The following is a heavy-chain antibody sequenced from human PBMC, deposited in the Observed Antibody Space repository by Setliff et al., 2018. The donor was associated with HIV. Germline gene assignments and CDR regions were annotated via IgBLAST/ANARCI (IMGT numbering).Heavy chain of an antibody. CDR1: GYTFTGYY. Sequence: ASVKVSCKASGYTFTGYYMHWVRQAPGRGLEWMGWINSNNGGTKYAQNFQGRVTMTRDTSLESRLTLSVDTSENQFFLKLKSVTAADTAVYYCARASSGYESRGLFDYWGQGMLVTVSS. CDR2: INSNNGGT. J-gene: IGHJ4*02. D-gene: IGHD5-12*01. V-gene: IGHV1-2*02. CDR3: SVTAADTAVYYCARASSGYESRGLFDY.